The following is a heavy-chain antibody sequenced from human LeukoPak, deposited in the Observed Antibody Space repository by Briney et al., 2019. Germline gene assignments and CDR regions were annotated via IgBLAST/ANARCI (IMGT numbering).Heavy chain of an antibody. CDR1: GDSISSYF. J-gene: IGHJ4*02. Sequence: PSETLSLTCTVSGDSISSYFWSWIRQPPGKGLEWIGYIYYSGSTNYNPSLKSRVTISVDTSKNQFSLKLSSVTAADTAVYYCARGELLLDYWGQGTLVTVSS. CDR2: IYYSGST. D-gene: IGHD2-15*01. V-gene: IGHV4-59*01. CDR3: ARGELLLDY.